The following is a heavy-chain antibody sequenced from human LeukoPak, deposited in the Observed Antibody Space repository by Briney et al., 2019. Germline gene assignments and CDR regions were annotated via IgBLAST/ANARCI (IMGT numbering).Heavy chain of an antibody. D-gene: IGHD2-15*01. J-gene: IGHJ5*02. V-gene: IGHV1-18*01. CDR3: AREGWYSRWFDP. CDR1: GYTFNSYD. Sequence: GASVEVSCKASGYTFNSYDISWVRQAPGQGLEWMGWISAYNGNTNYAQKLQGRVTMTTDTSTSTAYMELRSLRSDDTAVYCCAREGWYSRWFDPWGQGTLVTVSS. CDR2: ISAYNGNT.